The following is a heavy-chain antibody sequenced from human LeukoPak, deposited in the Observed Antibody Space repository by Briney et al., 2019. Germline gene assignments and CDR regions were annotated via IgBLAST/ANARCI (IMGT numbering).Heavy chain of an antibody. D-gene: IGHD3-22*01. CDR1: GGSISSSNW. J-gene: IGHJ4*02. CDR3: ARDYYDSSGVGYGFDY. CDR2: IYHSGST. Sequence: SETLSLTCAVSGGSISSSNWWSWVRQPPGKGLEWIGEIYHSGSTNYNPSLKSRVTISVDKSKNQFSLKLSSVTAADTAVYYCARDYYDSSGVGYGFDYWGQGTLVTVSS. V-gene: IGHV4-4*02.